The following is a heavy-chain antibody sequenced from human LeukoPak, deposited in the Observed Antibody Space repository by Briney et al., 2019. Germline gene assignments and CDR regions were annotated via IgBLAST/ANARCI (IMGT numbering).Heavy chain of an antibody. D-gene: IGHD6-6*01. Sequence: GGSLRLSCAASGSTFSSYGMHWVRQAPGKGLEWVAVISYDGSNKYYADSVKGRFTISRDNSKNTLYLQMNSLRAEDTAVYYCARDRQLVLSCYMDVWGKGTTVTVSS. CDR3: ARDRQLVLSCYMDV. J-gene: IGHJ6*03. CDR1: GSTFSSYG. V-gene: IGHV3-30*19. CDR2: ISYDGSNK.